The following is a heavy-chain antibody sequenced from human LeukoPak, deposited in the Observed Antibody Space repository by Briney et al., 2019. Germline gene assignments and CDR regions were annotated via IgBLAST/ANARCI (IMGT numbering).Heavy chain of an antibody. CDR1: GFSFNNYA. CDR2: INNDGGSS. D-gene: IGHD3-22*01. Sequence: PGGSLRLSCSASGFSFNNYAGHWVRQAPGKGLEYVSGINNDGGSSHYADSVKGRFTISRDNSKNSLYLQMNSLRTEDTALYYCAKEYYYDSSGYYTSDALDIWGQGTMVTVSS. J-gene: IGHJ3*02. CDR3: AKEYYYDSSGYYTSDALDI. V-gene: IGHV3-43*02.